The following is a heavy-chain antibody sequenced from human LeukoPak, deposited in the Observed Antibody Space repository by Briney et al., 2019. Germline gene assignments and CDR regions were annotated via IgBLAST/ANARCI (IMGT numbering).Heavy chain of an antibody. J-gene: IGHJ4*02. CDR2: VYPGDSDT. V-gene: IGHV5-51*01. Sequence: GESLKISCKGSGYSFSSYWIGWVRQMPGKGLEWMGIVYPGDSDTRYSPSFQGQVTISADKSISTAYLQWTSLKASDSAMYYCARVLIRGDEIDYWGQGTLVTVSS. CDR3: ARVLIRGDEIDY. CDR1: GYSFSSYW. D-gene: IGHD2-21*01.